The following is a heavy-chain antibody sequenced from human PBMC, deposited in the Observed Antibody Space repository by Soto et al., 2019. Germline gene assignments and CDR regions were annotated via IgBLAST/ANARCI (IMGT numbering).Heavy chain of an antibody. CDR3: ARPAIYGDYTHSFDY. D-gene: IGHD4-17*01. J-gene: IGHJ4*02. Sequence: QVQLVESGGGVVQPGRSLRLSCAASGFTFSSYAMHWVRQAPCKGLEWVAVISYDGSNKYYADSVKGRFTISRNNSKNTLYLQMNSRRAEDTAVYYCARPAIYGDYTHSFDYWGQGTLVTVSS. CDR2: ISYDGSNK. V-gene: IGHV3-30-3*01. CDR1: GFTFSSYA.